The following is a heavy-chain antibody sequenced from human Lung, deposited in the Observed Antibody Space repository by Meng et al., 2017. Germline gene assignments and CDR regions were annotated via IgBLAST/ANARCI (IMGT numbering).Heavy chain of an antibody. CDR2: IYNSGST. J-gene: IGHJ2*01. CDR3: ARGQKGYFDL. V-gene: IGHV4-30-4*01. CDR1: GGSIRSSNYY. Sequence: QVQLQGPGPGRVKHSQTLSLTCTVSGGSIRSSNYYWSWIRQPPGKGLEWSGNIYNSGSTYYNPSLKSRITISVDTSKNQFSLKLSSVTAADTAVYYCARGQKGYFDLWGRGTLVTVSS.